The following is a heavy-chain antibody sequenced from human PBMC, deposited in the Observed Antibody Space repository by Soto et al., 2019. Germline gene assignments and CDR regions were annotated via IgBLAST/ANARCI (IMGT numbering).Heavy chain of an antibody. CDR3: TRTPYGDGRHHHYYGMDV. CDR2: IKSKTDGGTT. V-gene: IGHV3-15*07. J-gene: IGHJ6*02. Sequence: GGSLRLSCAASGFTFSNAWMNWVRQAPGKGLEWVGRIKSKTDGGTTDYAAPVKGRFTISRDDSKNTLYLQMNSLKTEDTAVYYCTRTPYGDGRHHHYYGMDVWGQGTTVTVSS. CDR1: GFTFSNAW. D-gene: IGHD4-17*01.